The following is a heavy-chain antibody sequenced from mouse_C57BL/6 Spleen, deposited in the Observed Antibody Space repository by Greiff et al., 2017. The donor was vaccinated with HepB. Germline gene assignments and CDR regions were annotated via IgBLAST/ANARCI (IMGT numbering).Heavy chain of an antibody. D-gene: IGHD3-1*01. Sequence: QVQLKQSGPELVKPGASVKISCKASGYAFSSSWMNWVKQRPGKGLEWIGRIYPGDGDTNYNGKFKGKATLTADKSSSTAYMQLSSLTSEDSAVYFCARSGWVYYFDYWGQGTTLTVSS. CDR3: ARSGWVYYFDY. CDR2: IYPGDGDT. CDR1: GYAFSSSW. J-gene: IGHJ2*01. V-gene: IGHV1-82*01.